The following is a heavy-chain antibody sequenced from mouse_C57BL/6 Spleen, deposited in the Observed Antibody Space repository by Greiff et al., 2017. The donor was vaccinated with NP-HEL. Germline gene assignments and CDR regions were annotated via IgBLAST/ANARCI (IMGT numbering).Heavy chain of an antibody. CDR1: GYSFTGYY. CDR3: ARGDGSSRAY. D-gene: IGHD1-1*01. V-gene: IGHV1-42*01. Sequence: VQLQQSGPELVKPGASVKISCKASGYSFTGYYMNWVKQSPEKSLEWIGEINPSTGGTTYNQKFKAKATLTVDKSSSTAYMQLKSLTSEDSAVYYCARGDGSSRAYWGQGTLVTVSA. J-gene: IGHJ3*01. CDR2: INPSTGGT.